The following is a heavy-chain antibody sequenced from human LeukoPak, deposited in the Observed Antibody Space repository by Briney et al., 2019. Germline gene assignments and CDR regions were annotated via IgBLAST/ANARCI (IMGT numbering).Heavy chain of an antibody. J-gene: IGHJ6*03. CDR2: IYTSGCT. D-gene: IGHD6-13*01. V-gene: IGHV4-4*07. Sequence: SETLSLTCTVSGGSISSCYWSWTRQPAGKGLEWIGRIYTSGCTNYNPSLKSRGTMSVDTSKNQFSLKLSSVTAAATAVYYCASLFEAATGYYMDVWGKGTTVTVSS. CDR1: GGSISSCY. CDR3: ASLFEAATGYYMDV.